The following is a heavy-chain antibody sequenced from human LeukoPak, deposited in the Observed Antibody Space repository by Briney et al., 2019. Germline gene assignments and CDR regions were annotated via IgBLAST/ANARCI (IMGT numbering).Heavy chain of an antibody. CDR1: GFIFSSYW. V-gene: IGHV3-74*01. Sequence: PGGSLRLSCAASGFIFSSYWMHWVRHAPGKGLAWVSRINTDGSSTSYADSVKGRFTISRDNAKNTLYLQMNSLRAEDTAVYYCAKDYYYGSGSYWGAFDIWGQETMVTVSS. D-gene: IGHD3-10*01. CDR3: AKDYYYGSGSYWGAFDI. CDR2: INTDGSST. J-gene: IGHJ3*02.